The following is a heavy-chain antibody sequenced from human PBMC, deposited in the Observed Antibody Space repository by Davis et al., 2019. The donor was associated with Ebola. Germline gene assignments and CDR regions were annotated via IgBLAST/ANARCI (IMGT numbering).Heavy chain of an antibody. CDR1: GFIFRNYV. D-gene: IGHD2/OR15-2a*01. V-gene: IGHV3-23*01. J-gene: IGHJ3*01. Sequence: GESLKISCAASGFIFRNYVMSWVRLAPGKGLEWVSTYGTSTDTYYADSVKGRFTISRDNSKNTLYLQMNGLRVEDTAIYYCAKDNRNIWSEVWGQGKMVTVSS. CDR3: AKDNRNIWSEV. CDR2: GTSTDT.